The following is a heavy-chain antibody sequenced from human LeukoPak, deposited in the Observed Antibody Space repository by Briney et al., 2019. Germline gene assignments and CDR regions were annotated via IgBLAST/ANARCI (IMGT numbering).Heavy chain of an antibody. CDR1: GGSISSYY. CDR2: IYTSGST. CDR3: AREAPVESSSWYWFDP. J-gene: IGHJ5*02. D-gene: IGHD6-13*01. V-gene: IGHV4-4*07. Sequence: SETLSLTCTVSGGSISSYYWSWIRQPAGKGLEWIGRIYTSGSTNYNPSLKSRVTMSVDTSKNQFSLKLSSVTAADTAVYYCAREAPVESSSWYWFDPWGQGTLVTVSS.